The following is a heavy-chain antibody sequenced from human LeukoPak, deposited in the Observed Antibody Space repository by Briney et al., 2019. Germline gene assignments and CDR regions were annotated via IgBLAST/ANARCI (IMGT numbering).Heavy chain of an antibody. CDR3: ARDSVVEGYFDY. V-gene: IGHV3-72*01. D-gene: IGHD2-15*01. CDR2: TRNKANSYTT. CDR1: GFTFSDHY. Sequence: QPGGSLRLSCAASGFTFSDHYMDWVRQAPGKGLEWVGRTRNKANSYTTEYAASVKGRFTISRDDSENSLSLQMNSLKTEDTAVYYCARDSVVEGYFDYWGQGTLVTVSS. J-gene: IGHJ4*02.